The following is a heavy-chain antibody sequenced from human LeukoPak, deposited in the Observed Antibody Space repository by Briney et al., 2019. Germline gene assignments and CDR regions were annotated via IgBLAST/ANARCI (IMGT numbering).Heavy chain of an antibody. CDR1: RLTFSREW. CDR3: VRRYYEYNVYDRHFDF. Sequence: GGSLTPSCAASRLTFSREWVHWVRQAPGKGLVWVSRISDEGSITTYADSVPGQFTISRDNGKSTVFLQMNSLRVEDTAVYFCVRRYYEYNVYDRHFDFWGQGILVTVSS. J-gene: IGHJ4*02. V-gene: IGHV3-74*03. CDR2: ISDEGSIT. D-gene: IGHD5/OR15-5a*01.